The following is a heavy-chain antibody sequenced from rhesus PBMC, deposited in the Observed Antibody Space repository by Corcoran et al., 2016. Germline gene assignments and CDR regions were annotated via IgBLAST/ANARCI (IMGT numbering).Heavy chain of an antibody. D-gene: IGHD4-23*01. CDR3: ARENTVKGCDY. CDR2: IYGRSWTT. Sequence: VQLQESGPGVVKPSETLSLPCAVSGYSISSGYVWSWIRQPPGKGREWIGYIYGRSWTTHTQPPPKKTVTISKDTSKNQCSLKMISGTAADTAVYYGARENTVKGCDYWGQGVLVTVSS. J-gene: IGHJ4*01. V-gene: IGHV4-127*01. CDR1: GYSISSGYV.